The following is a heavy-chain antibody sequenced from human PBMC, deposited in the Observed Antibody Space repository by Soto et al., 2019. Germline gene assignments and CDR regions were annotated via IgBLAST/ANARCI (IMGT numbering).Heavy chain of an antibody. J-gene: IGHJ4*02. Sequence: QVQLVQSGAEVKKPGSSVKVSCKASGGTFSSYTISWVRQAPGQGLEWMGRIIPILGIANYAQKFQGRVTLTADKSTSTAYMELSSLRSEDTAVYYCARSYGSGSGNFDYWGQGTLVTVSS. CDR1: GGTFSSYT. V-gene: IGHV1-69*02. CDR2: IIPILGIA. D-gene: IGHD3-10*01. CDR3: ARSYGSGSGNFDY.